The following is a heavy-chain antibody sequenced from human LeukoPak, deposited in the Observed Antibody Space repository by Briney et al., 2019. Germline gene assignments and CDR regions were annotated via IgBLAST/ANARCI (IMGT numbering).Heavy chain of an antibody. CDR1: GFTFSTYW. D-gene: IGHD3-9*01. CDR3: ARDGAVLRYFDWLPPVGNFDY. J-gene: IGHJ4*02. Sequence: GGSLRLSCAASGFTFSTYWMTWVRQPPGKGLEWVANIKQDGSEKFYVDSVKGRFTISRDNAKNSLYLQMNSLRAEDTAVYYCARDGAVLRYFDWLPPVGNFDYWGQGTLVTVSS. V-gene: IGHV3-7*01. CDR2: IKQDGSEK.